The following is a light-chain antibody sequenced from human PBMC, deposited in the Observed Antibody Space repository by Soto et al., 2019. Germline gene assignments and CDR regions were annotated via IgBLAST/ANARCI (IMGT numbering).Light chain of an antibody. CDR2: DAS. J-gene: IGKJ4*01. CDR1: QSVGSY. Sequence: EIVVTQSPATLSLSPGERATLSCRTSQSVGSYLAWYQKKPGQAPRLLICDASNRATGIPARFSGSGSGRDFTLTISSLEPEDFAVYYCQQRSNWPPLTFGGGTKVEIK. CDR3: QQRSNWPPLT. V-gene: IGKV3-11*02.